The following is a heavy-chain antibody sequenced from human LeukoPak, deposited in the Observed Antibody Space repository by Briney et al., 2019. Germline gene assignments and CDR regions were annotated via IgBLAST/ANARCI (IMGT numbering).Heavy chain of an antibody. J-gene: IGHJ4*02. D-gene: IGHD6-19*01. CDR2: IYYSGSA. CDR3: ARLYNGWYAYY. Sequence: SETLSLTCTVSGGSISTTSYSWGWIRQPPGKGLEWIGSIYYSGSAYYNPSLKSRVTISVDTSKNQFSLKLSSVTAADTAMYYCARLYNGWYAYYWGQGTLVTVSS. CDR1: GGSISTTSYS. V-gene: IGHV4-39*01.